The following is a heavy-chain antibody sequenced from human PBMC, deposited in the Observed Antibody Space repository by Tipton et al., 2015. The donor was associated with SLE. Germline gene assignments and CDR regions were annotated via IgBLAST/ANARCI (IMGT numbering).Heavy chain of an antibody. J-gene: IGHJ4*02. D-gene: IGHD1-26*01. CDR1: GGSISSYY. CDR2: VYPGGTA. V-gene: IGHV4-59*04. Sequence: LRLSCTVSGGSISSYYWSWLRQPPGKGLEWIGSVYPGGTAYYNPSLKSRVTISVDTSENQFSLKLRSVTAADTAVYYCASGIRTFDYWGQGTLVTVSS. CDR3: ASGIRTFDY.